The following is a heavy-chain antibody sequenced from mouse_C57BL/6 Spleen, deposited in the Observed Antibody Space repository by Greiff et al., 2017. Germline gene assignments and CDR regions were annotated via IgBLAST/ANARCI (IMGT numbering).Heavy chain of an antibody. Sequence: VQLVESGGDLVKPGGSLKLSCAASGFTFSSYGMSWVSQTPDKRLEWVATISSGGSYTYYPDSVKGRFTISRDNAKNTLYLQMSSLKSEDTAMYYCAIDSNGGYYVDYWGQGTTLTVSS. CDR3: AIDSNGGYYVDY. D-gene: IGHD2-5*01. J-gene: IGHJ2*01. CDR2: ISSGGSYT. V-gene: IGHV5-6*01. CDR1: GFTFSSYG.